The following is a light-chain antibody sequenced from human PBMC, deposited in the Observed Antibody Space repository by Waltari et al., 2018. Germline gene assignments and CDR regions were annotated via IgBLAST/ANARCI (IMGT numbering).Light chain of an antibody. Sequence: DIVMTQSPESLAVSLGERATLNCTSSQTVLYRSSNKNYLAWYQVRPGQPPKLLISWASTRQSGVPDRFSGSGSVTDFTLTISSLQAEDVAVYYCQQYYSTPFTFGPGTKVDIK. CDR3: QQYYSTPFT. CDR1: QTVLYRSSNKNY. CDR2: WAS. V-gene: IGKV4-1*01. J-gene: IGKJ3*01.